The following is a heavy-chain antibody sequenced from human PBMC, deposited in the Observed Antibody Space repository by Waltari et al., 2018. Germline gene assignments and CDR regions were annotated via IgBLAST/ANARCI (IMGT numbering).Heavy chain of an antibody. Sequence: QLQLQESGPGLVKPPETLSLTCTVSAGSISSSSYSWGWIRQPPGKGLEWIGSIYYSGSTYYNPSLKSRVTISVDTSKNQFSLKLSSVTAADTAVYYCARDYYGMDVWGQGTTVTVSS. J-gene: IGHJ6*02. V-gene: IGHV4-39*07. CDR1: AGSISSSSYS. CDR3: ARDYYGMDV. CDR2: IYYSGST.